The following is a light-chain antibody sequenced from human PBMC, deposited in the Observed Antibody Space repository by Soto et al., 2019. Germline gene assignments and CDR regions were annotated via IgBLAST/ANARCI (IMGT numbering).Light chain of an antibody. V-gene: IGKV1-39*01. Sequence: DIQMTQSPSSLSASVGDRVTITCRASESISNYLNWYQHKPGRAPKLLIYAASSLQSGVPSRFSGSGSGTDFTLTITTLQPEDFATYDCQQSYSSPRTFGQGTKVEIK. CDR3: QQSYSSPRT. J-gene: IGKJ1*01. CDR2: AAS. CDR1: ESISNY.